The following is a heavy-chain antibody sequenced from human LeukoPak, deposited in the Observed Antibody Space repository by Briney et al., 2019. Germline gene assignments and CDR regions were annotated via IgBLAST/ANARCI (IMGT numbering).Heavy chain of an antibody. CDR1: GFTFSNYW. D-gene: IGHD5-24*01. CDR2: MKEDGSEK. CDR3: ARARDIDY. V-gene: IGHV3-7*03. J-gene: IGHJ4*02. Sequence: GGSLRLSCAASGFTFSNYWMTWVRQDPGKWLEWVASMKEDGSEKYYVDSVRGRFTISRDNAENSLYLQMNSLRAEDTAVYYCARARDIDYWGQGTLVTVSS.